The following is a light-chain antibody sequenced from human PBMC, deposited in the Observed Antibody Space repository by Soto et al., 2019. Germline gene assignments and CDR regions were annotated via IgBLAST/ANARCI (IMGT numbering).Light chain of an antibody. CDR3: QQYGSSSYT. CDR1: QRVSSTY. J-gene: IGKJ2*01. Sequence: DIVLTQSPGTLSLSPGERATLSCRASQRVSSTYLAWYQQKPGQAPRVLIFGASSRATGIPDRFSGSGSGTDFTLTISRLEPEDLAVYYWQQYGSSSYTFGQGTKLEIK. CDR2: GAS. V-gene: IGKV3-20*01.